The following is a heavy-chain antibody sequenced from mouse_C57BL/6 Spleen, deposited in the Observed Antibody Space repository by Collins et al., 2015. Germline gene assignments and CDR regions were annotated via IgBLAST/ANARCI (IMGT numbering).Heavy chain of an antibody. CDR3: ARERLGIFDH. D-gene: IGHD4-1*01. V-gene: IGHV1-80*01. CDR1: GYAFSNYW. J-gene: IGHJ2*01. Sequence: QVQLQQSGAELVTPGASVKISCKGSGYAFSNYWMNWVKQRPGKGLEWIGQVYPGDGDPNYNGKFKGKATLTADKSSSTAYMQLSSLTSEDSAVYFCARERLGIFDHWGQGTTLTVSS. CDR2: VYPGDGDP.